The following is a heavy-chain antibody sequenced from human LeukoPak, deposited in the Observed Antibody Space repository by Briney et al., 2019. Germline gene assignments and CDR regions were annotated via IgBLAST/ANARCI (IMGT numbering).Heavy chain of an antibody. CDR2: IWYDGSNK. J-gene: IGHJ4*02. Sequence: PGRSLRLSCAASGFTFSSYGMHWVRQAPGKGLEWVAVIWYDGSNKYYADSVKGRFTISRDNSKNTLYLQMNSLRAEDTAVYYCARDYGSGSYYIDYRGQGTLVTVSS. CDR1: GFTFSSYG. D-gene: IGHD3-10*01. V-gene: IGHV3-33*01. CDR3: ARDYGSGSYYIDY.